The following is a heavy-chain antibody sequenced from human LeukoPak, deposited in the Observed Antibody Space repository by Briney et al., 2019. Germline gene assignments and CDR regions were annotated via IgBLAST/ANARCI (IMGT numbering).Heavy chain of an antibody. CDR1: GFNFSATY. V-gene: IGHV3-11*01. J-gene: IGHJ4*02. Sequence: GGPLRLSCAASGFNFSATYMTWIRQAPGKGLEWVSYISNRGIIINYADSVKGRFTISRDDAKSSLYLHMNNLITEDTALYYCASGGDYVGIAATFRYWGQGSLVTVSS. CDR2: ISNRGIII. D-gene: IGHD4-23*01. CDR3: ASGGDYVGIAATFRY.